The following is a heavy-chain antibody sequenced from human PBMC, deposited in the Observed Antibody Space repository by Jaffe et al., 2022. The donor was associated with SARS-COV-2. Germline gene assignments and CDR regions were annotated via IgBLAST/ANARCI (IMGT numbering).Heavy chain of an antibody. CDR3: ARDAAWVPQDYGMDV. J-gene: IGHJ6*02. CDR1: GGSISSSIHY. CDR2: IYYSGST. Sequence: QLQLQESGPGLVKAAETLSLTCTVSGGSISSSIHYWGWIRQPPGKGLEWMGSIYYSGSTYYNSSLKSRVTMSVDTSKNQFSLNLSSVTAADTAVYYCARDAAWVPQDYGMDVWGQGTTVTVSS. D-gene: IGHD6-13*01. V-gene: IGHV4-39*02.